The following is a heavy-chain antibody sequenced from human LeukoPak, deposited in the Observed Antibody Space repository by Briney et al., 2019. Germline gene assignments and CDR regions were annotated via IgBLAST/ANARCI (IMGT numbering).Heavy chain of an antibody. V-gene: IGHV3-66*01. CDR2: IYSGGST. CDR3: ARWWGSSGWYRLDY. D-gene: IGHD6-13*01. J-gene: IGHJ4*02. Sequence: QAGGSLRLSCATSGFTVSSNYMSWVRQAPGKGLEWVSVIYSGGSTYYADSVKGRFIISRDNSKNTLYLQMNSLRAEDTAVYYCARWWGSSGWYRLDYWGQGTLVTVSS. CDR1: GFTVSSNY.